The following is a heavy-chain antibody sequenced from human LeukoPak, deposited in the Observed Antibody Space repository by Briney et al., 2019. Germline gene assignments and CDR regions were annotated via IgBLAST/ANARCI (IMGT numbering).Heavy chain of an antibody. Sequence: SETLSLTCAVYGGTFSGYYWSWIRQPPGKGLEWIGEINHSGSTNYNPSLKSRVTISVDTSKNQFSLKLSSVTAADTAVYYCARVIAARIYYYYYYMDVWGKGTTVTVSS. CDR1: GGTFSGYY. CDR3: ARVIAARIYYYYYYMDV. J-gene: IGHJ6*03. CDR2: INHSGST. D-gene: IGHD6-6*01. V-gene: IGHV4-34*01.